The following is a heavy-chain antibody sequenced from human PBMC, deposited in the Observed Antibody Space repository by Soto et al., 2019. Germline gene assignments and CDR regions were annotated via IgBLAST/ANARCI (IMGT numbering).Heavy chain of an antibody. CDR1: GGTFSSYA. J-gene: IGHJ5*02. CDR2: IIPIFGTA. V-gene: IGHV1-69*13. Sequence: SVKVSCKASGGTFSSYAISWVRQAPGQGLEWMGGIIPIFGTANYAQKFQGRVTITADESTSTAYMELSSLRSEDTAVYYCAREPWRDYYDSSGYSSSWVQGTLVTVSS. CDR3: AREPWRDYYDSSGYSSS. D-gene: IGHD3-22*01.